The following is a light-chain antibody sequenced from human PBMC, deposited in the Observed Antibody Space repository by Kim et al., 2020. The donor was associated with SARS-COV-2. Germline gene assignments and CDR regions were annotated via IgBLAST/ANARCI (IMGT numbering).Light chain of an antibody. V-gene: IGLV2-11*01. Sequence: QSVTISCTGTSSDVGGYNYVSWYQQHPGKAPKLMIYDVSKRPSGVPDRFSGSKSGNTASLTISGLQAEDEADYYCCSYAGSYTFYVFGTGTKVT. CDR3: CSYAGSYTFYV. CDR2: DVS. J-gene: IGLJ1*01. CDR1: SSDVGGYNY.